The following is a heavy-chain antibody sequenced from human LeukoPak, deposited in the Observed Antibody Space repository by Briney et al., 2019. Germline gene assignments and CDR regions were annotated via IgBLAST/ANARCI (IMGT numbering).Heavy chain of an antibody. V-gene: IGHV5-51*01. CDR2: IYPGDCDT. Sequence: ETLSLTCTVSGGSISSYYWSWIRQPAGKGLEWMGIIYPGDCDTRYSPAFQGQVTISADKSISTAYLPWSSLKASDTAMYYCARYYYPTNWFDPWGQGTLVTVSS. D-gene: IGHD3-10*01. CDR3: ARYYYPTNWFDP. J-gene: IGHJ5*02. CDR1: GGSISSYY.